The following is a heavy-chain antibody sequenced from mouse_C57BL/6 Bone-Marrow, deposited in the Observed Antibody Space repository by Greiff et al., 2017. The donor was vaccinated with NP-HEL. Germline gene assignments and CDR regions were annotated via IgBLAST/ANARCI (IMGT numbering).Heavy chain of an antibody. CDR3: ARKENGSSYVAY. CDR1: GYTFTSYG. V-gene: IGHV1-81*01. CDR2: IYPRSGNT. J-gene: IGHJ3*01. D-gene: IGHD1-1*01. Sequence: VQLQQSGAELARPGASVKLSCKASGYTFTSYGISWVKQRTGQGLEWIGEIYPRSGNTYYNEKFKGKATLTADKSSSTAYMELRSLTSEDSAVYFCARKENGSSYVAYWGQGTLVTVSA.